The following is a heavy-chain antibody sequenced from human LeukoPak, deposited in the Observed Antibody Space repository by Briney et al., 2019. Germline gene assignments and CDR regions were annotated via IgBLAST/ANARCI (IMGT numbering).Heavy chain of an antibody. D-gene: IGHD2/OR15-2a*01. CDR1: GYTFTSHG. J-gene: IGHJ5*02. CDR3: ARRLSFSYTWFDP. Sequence: VSVKVSCKTSGYTFTSHGISWVRQAPGQGLEWMGWISGYNGETSYAQNFQGRVTMTTDTSTSTVYMELRSLRSDDTAVYYCARRLSFSYTWFDPWGQGTLVTVSS. CDR2: ISGYNGET. V-gene: IGHV1-18*01.